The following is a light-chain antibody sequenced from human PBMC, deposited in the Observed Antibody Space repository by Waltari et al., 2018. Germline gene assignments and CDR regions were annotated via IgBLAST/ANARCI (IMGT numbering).Light chain of an antibody. Sequence: DIQMTQSPSSLSASVGDTVTITCRASQGINSYLAWYQQKPGTVPKLLIYAASTLQSGVPSRFSGSGSGKEYTLTISSLQPEDFATYYCQKYNSAPWTFGPGTRVEIK. V-gene: IGKV1-27*01. CDR3: QKYNSAPWT. CDR1: QGINSY. CDR2: AAS. J-gene: IGKJ1*01.